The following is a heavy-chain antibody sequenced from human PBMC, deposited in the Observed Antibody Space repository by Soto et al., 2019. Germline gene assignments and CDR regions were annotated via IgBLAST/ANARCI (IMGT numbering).Heavy chain of an antibody. J-gene: IGHJ4*02. CDR1: GGSISSGGYY. Sequence: SETLSLTCTVSGGSISSGGYYWSWIRQHPGKGLEWIGYIYYSGSTYYNPSLKSRVTISVDTSKNQFSLKLSSVTAADAAVYYCARDGGDGDMRSDYWGQGTLVTVSS. D-gene: IGHD2-15*01. CDR3: ARDGGDGDMRSDY. V-gene: IGHV4-31*03. CDR2: IYYSGST.